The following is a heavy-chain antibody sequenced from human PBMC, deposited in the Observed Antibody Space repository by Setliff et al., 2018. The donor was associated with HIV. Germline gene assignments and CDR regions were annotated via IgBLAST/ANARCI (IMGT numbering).Heavy chain of an antibody. J-gene: IGHJ6*03. CDR3: ARWHSYYDFWSGYYRYYMDV. Sequence: GASVKVSCKASGYTFTSYYMHWVRQAPGQGLEWMGIINPSGGSTSYARKFQGRVTMTRDTSTSTVYMELSSLRSEDTAVYYCARWHSYYDFWSGYYRYYMDVWGKGTTVTVSS. V-gene: IGHV1-46*01. D-gene: IGHD3-3*01. CDR2: INPSGGST. CDR1: GYTFTSYY.